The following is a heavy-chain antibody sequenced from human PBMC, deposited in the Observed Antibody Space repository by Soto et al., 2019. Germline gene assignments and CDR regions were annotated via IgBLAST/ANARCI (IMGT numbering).Heavy chain of an antibody. CDR2: INHSGST. J-gene: IGHJ4*02. CDR3: ARGGGGYDAFDY. Sequence: SETLSLTCAVYGGSFSGYYWSWIRQPPGKGLEWIGEINHSGSTNYNPSLKSRVTISVDTSKNQFSLKLSSVTAADTAVYYCARGGGGYDAFDYWGQGTLVTVSS. D-gene: IGHD5-12*01. CDR1: GGSFSGYY. V-gene: IGHV4-34*01.